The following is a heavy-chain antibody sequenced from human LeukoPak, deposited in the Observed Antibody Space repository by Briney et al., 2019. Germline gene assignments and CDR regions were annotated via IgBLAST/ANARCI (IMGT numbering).Heavy chain of an antibody. Sequence: PGGSLRLSCAASGFTFSSYAMSWVRQAPGKGLEWVSAISGSGGSTYYADSVKGRSTISRDNSKNTLYLQMNSLRAEDTAVYYCAKDRDIVVAPAAITLDYWGQGTLVTVSS. J-gene: IGHJ4*02. CDR1: GFTFSSYA. CDR3: AKDRDIVVAPAAITLDY. V-gene: IGHV3-23*01. CDR2: ISGSGGST. D-gene: IGHD2-2*02.